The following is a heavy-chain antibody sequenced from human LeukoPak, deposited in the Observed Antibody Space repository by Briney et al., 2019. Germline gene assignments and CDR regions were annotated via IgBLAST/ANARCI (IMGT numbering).Heavy chain of an antibody. J-gene: IGHJ4*02. CDR3: ARLRGYCTNGVCYGDNRIDY. CDR1: GYSFTSYW. V-gene: IGHV5-51*01. Sequence: GESLKISCKVSGYSFTSYWIGWVRQMPGKGLEWMGIIYPGDSDTRYSPSFQGQVTISADKSISTAYLQWSSLKASDTAMYYCARLRGYCTNGVCYGDNRIDYWGQGTLVTVSS. D-gene: IGHD2-8*01. CDR2: IYPGDSDT.